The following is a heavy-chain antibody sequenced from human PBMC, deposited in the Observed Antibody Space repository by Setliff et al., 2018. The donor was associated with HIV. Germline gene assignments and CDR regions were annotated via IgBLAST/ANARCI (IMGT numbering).Heavy chain of an antibody. V-gene: IGHV1-18*01. D-gene: IGHD3-22*01. Sequence: ASVKVSCKASGYTFTSYDISWVRQAPGQGLEWMGWISAYNGNTNYAQKLQGRVTMTTDTSTSTAYMELRSLRSDDTAVDYCAREIGEYYDSSGYYPPTDYYYGMDVWGQGTTVTVSS. CDR3: AREIGEYYDSSGYYPPTDYYYGMDV. CDR2: ISAYNGNT. CDR1: GYTFTSYD. J-gene: IGHJ6*02.